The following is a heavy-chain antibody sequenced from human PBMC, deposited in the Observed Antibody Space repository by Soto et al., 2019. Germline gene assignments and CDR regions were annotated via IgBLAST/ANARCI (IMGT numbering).Heavy chain of an antibody. V-gene: IGHV4-4*02. Sequence: QVQLQESGPGLVKPSGTLSLTCAVSGGSISSSNWWSWVRQPPGKGLEWIGEIYHSGSTNYNPSPKSRVTISVAQSKNQSSRKLSSVTAADTAVYYCARESADTAMVSIFDYWGQGTLVTVSS. J-gene: IGHJ4*02. CDR3: ARESADTAMVSIFDY. D-gene: IGHD5-18*01. CDR2: IYHSGST. CDR1: GGSISSSNW.